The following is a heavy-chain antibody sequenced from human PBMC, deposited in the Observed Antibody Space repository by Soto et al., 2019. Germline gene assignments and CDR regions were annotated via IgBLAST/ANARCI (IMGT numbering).Heavy chain of an antibody. V-gene: IGHV3-23*01. CDR2: ISAGGGTT. J-gene: IGHJ4*02. CDR1: GFTFNNYA. Sequence: EVQLLESGGGLVQPGGSLRLSCAASGFTFNNYAMNWVRQAPGKGLEWVSAISAGGGTTYYADSVKGRFTISRDNSKNTLYLQMNTLRAEDTAIYYCANAVPQAHFEYWGQGTLVTVSS. CDR3: ANAVPQAHFEY.